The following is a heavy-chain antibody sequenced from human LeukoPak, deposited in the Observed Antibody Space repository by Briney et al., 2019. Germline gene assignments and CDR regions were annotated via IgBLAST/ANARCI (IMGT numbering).Heavy chain of an antibody. CDR3: ASHTRGAWPASSGWYNYYYYGMDV. V-gene: IGHV4-59*08. J-gene: IGHJ6*02. CDR1: GGSISSYY. Sequence: PSETLSLTCTVSGGSISSYYWSWIRQPPGKGLEWIGYIHYSGSTNYNPSLKSRVTISVDTSKNQFSLKLSSVTAADTAVYYCASHTRGAWPASSGWYNYYYYGMDVWGQGTTVTVSS. CDR2: IHYSGST. D-gene: IGHD6-19*01.